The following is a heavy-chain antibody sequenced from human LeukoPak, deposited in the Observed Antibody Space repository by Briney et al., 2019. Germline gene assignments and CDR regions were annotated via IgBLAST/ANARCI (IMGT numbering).Heavy chain of an antibody. CDR3: ARRSVAGATTGYYYDS. V-gene: IGHV3-74*01. Sequence: GGSLRLSCAASGFTFSSYWMHWARQAPGKGLVWVSRINTDGSSTSYADSVKGRFTISRDNAKNSVYLQMSSLRVDDTAFYYCARRSVAGATTGYYYDSWGQGTLVTVSS. CDR1: GFTFSSYW. J-gene: IGHJ4*02. CDR2: INTDGSST. D-gene: IGHD1-26*01.